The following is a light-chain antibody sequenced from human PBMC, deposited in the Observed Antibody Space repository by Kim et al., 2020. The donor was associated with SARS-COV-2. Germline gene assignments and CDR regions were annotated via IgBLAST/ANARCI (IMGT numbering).Light chain of an antibody. V-gene: IGKV3-11*01. J-gene: IGKJ4*01. CDR3: QQRSSWPLT. CDR1: QSVSAY. Sequence: VSPGERATLSCRASQSVSAYLAWYQQKSGQPPRLLIHDALNRATGIPARFSGRVSETDFTLTIDGLEPEDAAVYYCQQRSSWPLTFGGGTKVDIK. CDR2: DAL.